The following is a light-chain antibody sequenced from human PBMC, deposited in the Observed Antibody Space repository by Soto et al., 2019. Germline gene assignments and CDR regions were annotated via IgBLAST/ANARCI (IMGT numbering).Light chain of an antibody. CDR3: QQRSNWPSLT. V-gene: IGKV3-11*01. CDR2: DAS. Sequence: EIVLIQSPATLSLSPGERATLSCRASQSVGSYLAWYQHKPGQAPRLLISDASNRATGIPARFSGSGSETDFTLTISSLEPEGSAVYYCQQRSNWPSLTFGGGTKVDIK. CDR1: QSVGSY. J-gene: IGKJ4*01.